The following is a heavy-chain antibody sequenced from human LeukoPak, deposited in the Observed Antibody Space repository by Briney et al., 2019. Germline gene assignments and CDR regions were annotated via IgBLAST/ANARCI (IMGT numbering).Heavy chain of an antibody. V-gene: IGHV3-23*01. Sequence: GGSLRLSCAASGFTFSSYAMSWVRQAPGKGLEWVSAISGSGGSTYYADSVKGRFTISRDNSKSTLYLQMNSLRAEDTAVYYCAKDPYYYDSSGYYPTFDYWGQGTLVTVSS. CDR3: AKDPYYYDSSGYYPTFDY. CDR2: ISGSGGST. CDR1: GFTFSSYA. D-gene: IGHD3-22*01. J-gene: IGHJ4*02.